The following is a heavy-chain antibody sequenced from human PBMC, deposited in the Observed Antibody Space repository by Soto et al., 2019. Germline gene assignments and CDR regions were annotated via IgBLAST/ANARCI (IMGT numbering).Heavy chain of an antibody. CDR1: GFTFSSYG. J-gene: IGHJ6*02. CDR2: IWYDGSNK. V-gene: IGHV3-33*01. Sequence: QVQLVESGGGVVQPGRSLRLSCAASGFTFSSYGMHWVRQAPGKGLEWVAVIWYDGSNKYYADSVKGQFTTSRDNSKNTLYLQMNSLRAEDTAVYYSACTVTTEGVYYYGIDVWAHPTTVTVSS. CDR3: ACTVTTEGVYYYGIDV. D-gene: IGHD4-17*01.